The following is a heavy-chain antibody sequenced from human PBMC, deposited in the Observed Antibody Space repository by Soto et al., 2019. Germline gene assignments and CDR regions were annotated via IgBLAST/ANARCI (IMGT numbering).Heavy chain of an antibody. V-gene: IGHV1-3*01. CDR2: INAGNGNT. J-gene: IGHJ4*02. Sequence: QVQLVQSGAEVKKPGASVKVSCKASGYTFTSYAMHWVRQAPGQRLEWVGWINAGNGNTKYSQKFQGRGTITRDTSASTAYMELSSLRSEDTAVYYCACGGSYSGQYYWGQGTLVTVSS. CDR1: GYTFTSYA. D-gene: IGHD1-26*01. CDR3: ACGGSYSGQYY.